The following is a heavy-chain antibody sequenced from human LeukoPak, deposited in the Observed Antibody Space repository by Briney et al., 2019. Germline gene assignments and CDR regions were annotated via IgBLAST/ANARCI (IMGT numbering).Heavy chain of an antibody. D-gene: IGHD3-10*01. CDR1: GFTFSSYW. Sequence: PGGSLRLSCAASGFTFSSYWMSWVRQAPGKGLEWVANIKQDGSEKYYVDSVKGRLTISRDNAKNSLYLQMNSLRAEDTAVYYCARAGLLWFGPAGYYGMDVWGKGTTVTVSS. CDR3: ARAGLLWFGPAGYYGMDV. CDR2: IKQDGSEK. J-gene: IGHJ6*04. V-gene: IGHV3-7*03.